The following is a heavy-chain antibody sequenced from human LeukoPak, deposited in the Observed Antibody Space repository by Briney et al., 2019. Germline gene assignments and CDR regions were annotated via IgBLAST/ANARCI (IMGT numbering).Heavy chain of an antibody. D-gene: IGHD6-19*01. J-gene: IGHJ4*02. CDR1: GFTFSTFW. Sequence: GGSLRLSCAASGFTFSTFWMGWVRQAPGKGLEWVANIKQDGSENYYVDSVKGRFTISRDNAKNSLFLQMNSLRAEDTAVYYCAREGMISVAGNPLDYWGQGTLVTVSS. CDR3: AREGMISVAGNPLDY. CDR2: IKQDGSEN. V-gene: IGHV3-7*01.